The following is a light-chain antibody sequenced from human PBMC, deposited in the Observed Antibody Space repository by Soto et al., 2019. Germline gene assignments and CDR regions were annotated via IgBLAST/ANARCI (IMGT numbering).Light chain of an antibody. CDR1: QSVSSNY. CDR2: EAS. Sequence: EIVLTQSPGTLSLSPGERATLSCRASQSVSSNYLAWYQQKPGQAPRLLIYEASTRATGIPDRFSGSGSGTDFTLTISRLEPEDFAVYYCQQYGRSLWTFGQGTKVEIK. J-gene: IGKJ1*01. V-gene: IGKV3-20*01. CDR3: QQYGRSLWT.